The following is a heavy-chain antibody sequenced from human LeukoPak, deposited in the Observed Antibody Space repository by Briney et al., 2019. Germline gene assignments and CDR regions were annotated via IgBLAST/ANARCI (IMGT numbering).Heavy chain of an antibody. Sequence: SGPTLVNPTQPLTLTCTFSGFSLSTSGVGVGWIRQSPGKALEGLALTYWHDDKRYIPALKSRLTITKNTSKNHVVLTMTNMDPVNTATYYCAHFSSTYYDFWSGYYSSYDAFDIWGQGTMVTVSS. V-gene: IGHV2-5*01. CDR2: TYWHDDK. CDR3: AHFSSTYYDFWSGYYSSYDAFDI. J-gene: IGHJ3*02. D-gene: IGHD3-3*01. CDR1: GFSLSTSGVG.